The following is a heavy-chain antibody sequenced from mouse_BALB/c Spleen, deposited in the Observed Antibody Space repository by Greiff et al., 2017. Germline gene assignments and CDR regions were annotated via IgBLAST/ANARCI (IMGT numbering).Heavy chain of an antibody. D-gene: IGHD2-14*01. Sequence: EVMLVESGGGLVQPGGSRKLSCAASGFTFSSFGMHWVRQAPEKGLEWVAYISSGSSTIYYADTVKGRFTISRDNPKNTLFLQMTSLRSEDTAMYYCARERYGWYFDVWGAGTTVTVSS. CDR2: ISSGSSTI. CDR1: GFTFSSFG. CDR3: ARERYGWYFDV. V-gene: IGHV5-17*02. J-gene: IGHJ1*01.